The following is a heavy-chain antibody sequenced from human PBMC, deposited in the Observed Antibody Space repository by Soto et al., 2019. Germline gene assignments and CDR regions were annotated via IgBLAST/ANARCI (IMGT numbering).Heavy chain of an antibody. J-gene: IGHJ4*02. V-gene: IGHV1-3*05. CDR3: ARGIAPYYFDY. Sequence: QVQLVQSGAEEKKPGASVKVSCKASGYTFTSYAMHWMRQAPGQRLERMGWINAGNGNTKYSQKFQGRVPITRDTSASTAYMELSSLRSEDRAVYYCARGIAPYYFDYWGQGTLVTVSS. CDR1: GYTFTSYA. CDR2: INAGNGNT. D-gene: IGHD6-13*01.